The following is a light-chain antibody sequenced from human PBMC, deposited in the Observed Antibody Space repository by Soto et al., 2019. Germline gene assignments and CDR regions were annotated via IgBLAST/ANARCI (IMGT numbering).Light chain of an antibody. CDR1: RSVLYSSKNKNY. CDR2: WAS. Sequence: SVMTQSPDSLAVSLGERANINCKSSRSVLYSSKNKNYLAWYQQKPGQPPKLLIYWASTRESGVPDRFSGSGSGTDFTLTISSLQPEDFATYYCQQATSFPLTFGGGTKVDIK. V-gene: IGKV4-1*01. CDR3: QQATSFPLT. J-gene: IGKJ4*01.